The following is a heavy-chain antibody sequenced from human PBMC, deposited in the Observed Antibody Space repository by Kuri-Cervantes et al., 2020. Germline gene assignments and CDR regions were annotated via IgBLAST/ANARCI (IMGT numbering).Heavy chain of an antibody. CDR2: IRYDGSNK. Sequence: GGSLRLSCAASGFTFSSYGMHWVRQAPGKGLEWVAFIRYDGSNKYYVDSVKGRFTISRDNSKNTVFLQMNNLRPDDSAVYYCTRIRLHAHDSWGRGTLVTVSS. CDR1: GFTFSSYG. CDR3: TRIRLHAHDS. V-gene: IGHV3-30*02. J-gene: IGHJ4*02.